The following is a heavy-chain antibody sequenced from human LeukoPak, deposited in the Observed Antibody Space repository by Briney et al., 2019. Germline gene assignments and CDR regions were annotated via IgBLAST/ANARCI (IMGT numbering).Heavy chain of an antibody. CDR1: GGSISSGDYY. Sequence: SQTLSLTCTVSGGSISSGDYYWSWIRQPPGKGLEWIGYIYYSGSTYYNPSLKSRVTISVDTSKNQFSLKLSSVTAADTAVYYCARGRYYYDSSGYLKGLHFDYWGQGTLVTVSS. CDR2: IYYSGST. V-gene: IGHV4-30-4*01. D-gene: IGHD3-22*01. CDR3: ARGRYYYDSSGYLKGLHFDY. J-gene: IGHJ4*02.